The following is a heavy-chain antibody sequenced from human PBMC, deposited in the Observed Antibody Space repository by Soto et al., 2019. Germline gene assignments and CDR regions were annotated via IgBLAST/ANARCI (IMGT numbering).Heavy chain of an antibody. Sequence: GGSLRLSCAASGFTFSSYSMNWVRQAPGKGLEWVSSISSSSSYIYYADSVKGRFTISRDNAKNSLYLQMNSLRAEDTAVYYCARGTPGYSSPIDYWGQGTLVTVS. V-gene: IGHV3-21*01. CDR1: GFTFSSYS. CDR2: ISSSSSYI. D-gene: IGHD6-19*01. CDR3: ARGTPGYSSPIDY. J-gene: IGHJ4*02.